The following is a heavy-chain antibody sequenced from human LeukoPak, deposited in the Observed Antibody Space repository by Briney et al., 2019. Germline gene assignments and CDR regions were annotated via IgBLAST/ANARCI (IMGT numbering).Heavy chain of an antibody. V-gene: IGHV1-3*01. D-gene: IGHD2-15*01. J-gene: IGHJ4*02. CDR2: INAGNGNT. Sequence: ASVKVSCKASGYTFTSYAMHWVRQAPGQRLEWMGWINAGNGNTKYSQKFQGRVTITRDTSASTAYMELSSLRSEDTAVYYCATELPYCSGGSCYPGYWGQGTLVTVSS. CDR3: ATELPYCSGGSCYPGY. CDR1: GYTFTSYA.